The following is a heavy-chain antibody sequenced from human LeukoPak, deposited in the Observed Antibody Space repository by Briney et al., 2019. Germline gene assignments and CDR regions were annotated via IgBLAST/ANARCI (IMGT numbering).Heavy chain of an antibody. V-gene: IGHV4-34*01. D-gene: IGHD7-27*01. CDR1: GGSFNGYY. CDR3: ARHLTGERAFDI. CDR2: VNHSGRA. Sequence: PSETLSLTXAVYGGSFNGYYWSWIRQPPGKGLEWIGEVNHSGRANCNPSLKSRATITADTSKNQFSLKVTSVTAADTATYYCARHLTGERAFDIWGQGTLVTVSS. J-gene: IGHJ3*02.